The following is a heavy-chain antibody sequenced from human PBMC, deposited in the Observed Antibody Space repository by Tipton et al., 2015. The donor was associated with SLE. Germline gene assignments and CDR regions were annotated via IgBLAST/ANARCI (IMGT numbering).Heavy chain of an antibody. V-gene: IGHV4-39*07. CDR1: GGSISSSSYY. J-gene: IGHJ3*02. D-gene: IGHD3-3*01. Sequence: TLSLTCTVSGGSISSSSYYWGWIRQPPGKGLEWIGSIYYSGSTYYNPSLKSRVTISVDTSKNQFSLKLSSVTAADTAVYYCARDIPLTYDFWSGFYGAFDIWGQGTMVTVSS. CDR3: ARDIPLTYDFWSGFYGAFDI. CDR2: IYYSGST.